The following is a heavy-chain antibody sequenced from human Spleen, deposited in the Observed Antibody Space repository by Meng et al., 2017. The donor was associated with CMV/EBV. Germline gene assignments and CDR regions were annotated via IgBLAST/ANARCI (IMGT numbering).Heavy chain of an antibody. CDR1: GYSFSSYW. Sequence: GESLKISCQGSGYSFSSYWIGWVRHMPGKGLEWMGIIYPGDSDTRYSPSFQGQVTISADKSISTAYLQWSSLKASDTAMYYCARSRAGDAFDIWGQGTMVTVSS. CDR3: ARSRAGDAFDI. J-gene: IGHJ3*02. V-gene: IGHV5-51*01. CDR2: IYPGDSDT. D-gene: IGHD6-19*01.